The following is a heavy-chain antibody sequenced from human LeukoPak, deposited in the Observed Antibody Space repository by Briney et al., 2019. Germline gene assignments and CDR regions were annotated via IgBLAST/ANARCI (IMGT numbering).Heavy chain of an antibody. CDR2: ISSSSSYI. CDR3: ARERITIPSFDY. D-gene: IGHD3-3*01. Sequence: PGGSLRLSCAASGFPFSNYAMSWVRQAPGKGLEWVSSISSSSSYIYYADSVKGRFTISRDNAKNSLYLQMNSLRAEDTAVYYCARERITIPSFDYWGQGTLVTVSS. V-gene: IGHV3-21*01. CDR1: GFPFSNYA. J-gene: IGHJ4*02.